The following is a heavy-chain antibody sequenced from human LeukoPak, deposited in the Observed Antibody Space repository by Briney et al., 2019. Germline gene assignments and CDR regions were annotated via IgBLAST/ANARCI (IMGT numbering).Heavy chain of an antibody. V-gene: IGHV3-30*02. CDR1: GFTFSGCG. CDR2: IWYDGRDK. Sequence: GGSLRLSCAASGFTFSGCGMHWVRQAPGKGLEWVAFIWYDGRDKYYADSVKGQFAISRDNSKNTLYLQMNSLRAEDTAVYYCAKDPYSYGSYFDYWGQGTLVTVSS. CDR3: AKDPYSYGSYFDY. J-gene: IGHJ4*02. D-gene: IGHD5-18*01.